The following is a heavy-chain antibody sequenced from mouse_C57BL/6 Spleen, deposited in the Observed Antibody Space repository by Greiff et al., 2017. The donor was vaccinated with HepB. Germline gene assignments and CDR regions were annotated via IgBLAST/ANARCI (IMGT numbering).Heavy chain of an antibody. CDR2: IDPEDGET. Sequence: EVKLVESGAELVKPGASVKLSCTASGFNIKDYYMHWVKQRTEQGLEWIGRIDPEDGETKYAPKFQGKATITADTSSNTAYLQLSSLTSEDTAVYYCALPYYGSRYYAMDYWGQGTSVTVSS. D-gene: IGHD1-1*01. CDR3: ALPYYGSRYYAMDY. CDR1: GFNIKDYY. V-gene: IGHV14-2*01. J-gene: IGHJ4*01.